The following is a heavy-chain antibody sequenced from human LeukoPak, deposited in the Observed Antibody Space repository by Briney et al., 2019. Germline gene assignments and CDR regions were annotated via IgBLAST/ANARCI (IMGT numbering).Heavy chain of an antibody. Sequence: SETLSLTCTVSGGSISSYSWSWIRQPPGKGLEWIGYIYNSGSTNYNPSLKSRVTISVDTSKNQFSLKLSSVTAADTAVYYCARHAYYYDRSGSYEAFDIWGQGTMVTVSS. D-gene: IGHD3-22*01. J-gene: IGHJ3*02. CDR3: ARHAYYYDRSGSYEAFDI. CDR1: GGSISSYS. V-gene: IGHV4-59*08. CDR2: IYNSGST.